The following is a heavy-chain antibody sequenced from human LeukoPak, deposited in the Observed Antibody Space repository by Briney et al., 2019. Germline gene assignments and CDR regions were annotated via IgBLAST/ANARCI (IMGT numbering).Heavy chain of an antibody. D-gene: IGHD1-26*01. CDR1: GGSISSSSYY. Sequence: SETLSLTCTVSGGSISSSSYYWGWIRQPPGKGLEWIGSIYHSGSTYYNPSLKSRVTISVDTSKNQFSLKLSSVTAADTAVYYCAEGTVRGSGSYYSWFDPWGQGTLVTVSS. CDR2: IYHSGST. CDR3: AEGTVRGSGSYYSWFDP. V-gene: IGHV4-39*07. J-gene: IGHJ5*02.